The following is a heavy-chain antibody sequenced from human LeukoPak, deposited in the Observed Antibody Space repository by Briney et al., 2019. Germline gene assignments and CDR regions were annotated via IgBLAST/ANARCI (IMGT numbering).Heavy chain of an antibody. CDR1: GFTFSNYW. CDR3: ARRTDIVVVPAANFDY. CDR2: INSDGRST. J-gene: IGHJ4*02. D-gene: IGHD2-2*01. V-gene: IGHV3-74*01. Sequence: GGSLRLSCAASGFTFSNYWMHWVRQAPGKGLVWVSRINSDGRSTNYADSVKGRFTISRDNAKNTLYLQMNSLRAEDTAVYYCARRTDIVVVPAANFDYWGQGTLVTVSS.